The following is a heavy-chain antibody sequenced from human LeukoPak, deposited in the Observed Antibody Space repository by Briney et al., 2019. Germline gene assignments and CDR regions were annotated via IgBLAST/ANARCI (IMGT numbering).Heavy chain of an antibody. CDR3: ASRKLGNDY. Sequence: SETLSLTCTVYGGSFSGYYWNWIRQPPGKGLEWIGEINHSGSTNYNPSLKSRVTISVDTSKNQFSLKLISVTAADTAVYYCASRKLGNDYWGQGTLVTVSS. CDR2: INHSGST. J-gene: IGHJ4*02. D-gene: IGHD7-27*01. V-gene: IGHV4-34*01. CDR1: GGSFSGYY.